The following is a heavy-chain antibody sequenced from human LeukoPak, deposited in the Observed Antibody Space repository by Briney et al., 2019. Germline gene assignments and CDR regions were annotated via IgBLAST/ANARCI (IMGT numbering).Heavy chain of an antibody. D-gene: IGHD6-19*01. CDR1: GYTFTSYA. J-gene: IGHJ4*02. Sequence: KPGASVKVSCKASGYTFTSYAMHWVRQAPGQRLEWMGWINAGNGNTKYSQKFQGRVTITRDTSTSTAYMELRSLRSDDTAVYYCARVVKSKQWLVREEKLGFDYWGQGTLVTVSS. CDR3: ARVVKSKQWLVREEKLGFDY. V-gene: IGHV1-3*01. CDR2: INAGNGNT.